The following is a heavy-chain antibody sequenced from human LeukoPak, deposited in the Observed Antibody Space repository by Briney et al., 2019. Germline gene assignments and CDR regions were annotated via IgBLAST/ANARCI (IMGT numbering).Heavy chain of an antibody. CDR1: GFTFSSYG. CDR3: ARVPGYCSSTSCYDWYFDL. J-gene: IGHJ2*01. Sequence: PGGSLRLSCAASGFTFSSYGMHWVRQAPGKGLEWVAVIWYDGSNKYYADSVKGRFTISRDNSKNTLYLQMNSLRAEDTAVYYCARVPGYCSSTSCYDWYFDLWGRGTLVTVSS. D-gene: IGHD2-2*01. CDR2: IWYDGSNK. V-gene: IGHV3-33*01.